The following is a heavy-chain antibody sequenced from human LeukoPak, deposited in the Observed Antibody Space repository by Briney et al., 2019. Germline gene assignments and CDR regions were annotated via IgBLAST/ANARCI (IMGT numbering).Heavy chain of an antibody. CDR2: IYSGGST. J-gene: IGHJ4*02. V-gene: IGHV3-53*01. D-gene: IGHD2-15*01. CDR3: ARSKCGGSCYYYFDY. CDR1: GFTVSSNY. Sequence: PGGSLRLSCAASGFTVSSNYMSWVRQAPGKGLEWVSVIYSGGSTYYADSVKGRFTISRDNAKNSLYLQMNSLRAEDTALYYCARSKCGGSCYYYFDYWGQGTLVTVSS.